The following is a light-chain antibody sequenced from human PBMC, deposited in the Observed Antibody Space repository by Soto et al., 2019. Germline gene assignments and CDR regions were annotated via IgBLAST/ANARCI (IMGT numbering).Light chain of an antibody. Sequence: PGERATLSCRASQSLRSGDLACYQQIPGQAPGLLIYGASSRATGIPDGFSGSGSGTDVNLTVSRLAPEDFAVYYCHQYGTSPRTFGQGTKVEIK. CDR3: HQYGTSPRT. J-gene: IGKJ1*01. CDR1: QSLRSGD. CDR2: GAS. V-gene: IGKV3-20*01.